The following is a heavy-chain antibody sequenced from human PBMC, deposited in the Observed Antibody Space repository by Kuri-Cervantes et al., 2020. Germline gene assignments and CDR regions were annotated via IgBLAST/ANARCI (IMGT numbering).Heavy chain of an antibody. D-gene: IGHD6-13*01. CDR3: AGGGSSSIEDAFDI. CDR2: IIPIFGTA. J-gene: IGHJ3*02. V-gene: IGHV1-69*13. Sequence: SVKVSCKASGGTFSSYAISWVRQAPGQGLEWMGGIIPIFGTANYAQKFQGRVTITADDSTSTAYMELSSLRSEDTAVYYCAGGGSSSIEDAFDIWGQGTMVTVSS. CDR1: GGTFSSYA.